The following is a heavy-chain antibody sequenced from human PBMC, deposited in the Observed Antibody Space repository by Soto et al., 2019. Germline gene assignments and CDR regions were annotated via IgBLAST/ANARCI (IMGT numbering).Heavy chain of an antibody. Sequence: SETLSLTCTVSGGSISSGDYYWSWIRQPPGKGLEWIGYIYYSGSTYCNPSLKSRVTISVDTSKNQFSLKLSSVTAADTAVYYCERDGVTDASYYYGMDVWGQGTTVTVSS. J-gene: IGHJ6*02. V-gene: IGHV4-30-4*01. D-gene: IGHD3-16*01. CDR1: GGSISSGDYY. CDR3: ERDGVTDASYYYGMDV. CDR2: IYYSGST.